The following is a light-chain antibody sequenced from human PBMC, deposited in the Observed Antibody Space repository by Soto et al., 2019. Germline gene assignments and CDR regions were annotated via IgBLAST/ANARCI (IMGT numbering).Light chain of an antibody. V-gene: IGLV2-14*01. J-gene: IGLJ3*02. CDR2: DVT. Sequence: QSALTQPASVSGSPGQSIAISCTGTSSDIGGYNYVSWYQQHPGKAPKLLVYDVTERPSGVSNRFSGSKSGNTASLTISGLQAEDEADYCCSSYRSSSSAVLFGGGTKLTVL. CDR3: SSYRSSSSAVL. CDR1: SSDIGGYNY.